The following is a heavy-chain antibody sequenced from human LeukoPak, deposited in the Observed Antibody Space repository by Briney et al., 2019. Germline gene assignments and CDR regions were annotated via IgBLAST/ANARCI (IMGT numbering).Heavy chain of an antibody. V-gene: IGHV3-53*01. D-gene: IGHD3-10*01. CDR1: GFTVSSNY. Sequence: GGSLRLSCAASGFTVSSNYMTWVRQAPGKGLEWVSVIYSGGNTYYADSVKGRFTISRDNSKNTLYLQMNSLRAEDTAVYYCARAMVRGVTPDYWGQGTLVTVSS. CDR3: ARAMVRGVTPDY. J-gene: IGHJ4*02. CDR2: IYSGGNT.